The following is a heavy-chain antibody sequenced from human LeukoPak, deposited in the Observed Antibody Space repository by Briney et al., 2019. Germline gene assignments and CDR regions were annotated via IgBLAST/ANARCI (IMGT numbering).Heavy chain of an antibody. CDR2: ISAYNGNT. V-gene: IGHV1-18*01. Sequence: ASVKVSCTASGGTFSSYAISWVRQAPGQGLQWMGWISAYNGNTNYAQKLQGRVTMTTDTSTTTAYMELRSLRSDDTAVYYCARDGSVSSGYPNYWGQGTLVTVSS. D-gene: IGHD3-22*01. CDR1: GGTFSSYA. CDR3: ARDGSVSSGYPNY. J-gene: IGHJ4*02.